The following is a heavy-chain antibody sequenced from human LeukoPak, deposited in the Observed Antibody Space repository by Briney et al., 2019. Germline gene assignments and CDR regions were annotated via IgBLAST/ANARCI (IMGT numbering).Heavy chain of an antibody. Sequence: GGSLRLSCAASGSTFSSYAMSWVRQAPGKGLEWVSAISGSGGSTYYADSVKGRFTISRDNSKNTLYLQMNSLRAEDTAVYYCAKDREGYSTHFDYWGQGTLVTVSS. CDR2: ISGSGGST. CDR3: AKDREGYSTHFDY. D-gene: IGHD4-11*01. V-gene: IGHV3-23*01. CDR1: GSTFSSYA. J-gene: IGHJ4*02.